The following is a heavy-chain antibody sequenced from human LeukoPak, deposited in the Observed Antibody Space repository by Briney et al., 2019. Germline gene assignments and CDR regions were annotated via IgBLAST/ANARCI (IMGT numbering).Heavy chain of an antibody. Sequence: GGSLRLSCAASGFTFSSYWMSWVRQAPGKGLEWVANIKQDGSEKYYVDSVKGRFTISRDNAKNSLYLQMNSLRAEDTAVYYCARDRWVRGYYYYGMDVWGQGTTVTVSS. V-gene: IGHV3-7*01. J-gene: IGHJ6*02. D-gene: IGHD3-10*01. CDR2: IKQDGSEK. CDR3: ARDRWVRGYYYYGMDV. CDR1: GFTFSSYW.